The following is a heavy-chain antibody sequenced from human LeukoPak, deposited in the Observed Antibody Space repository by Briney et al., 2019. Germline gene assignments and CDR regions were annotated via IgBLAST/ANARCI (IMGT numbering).Heavy chain of an antibody. CDR3: VTGQWLVPVSY. J-gene: IGHJ4*02. D-gene: IGHD6-19*01. CDR2: INHSGST. V-gene: IGHV4-34*01. CDR1: GGSFSGYY. Sequence: TSETLSLTCAVYGGSFSGYYWSWIRQPPGKGLEWIGEINHSGSTNYNPSLKSRVTISEDTSKNQFSLKLNSVTAADTAVYYCVTGQWLVPVSYWGQGTVVTISS.